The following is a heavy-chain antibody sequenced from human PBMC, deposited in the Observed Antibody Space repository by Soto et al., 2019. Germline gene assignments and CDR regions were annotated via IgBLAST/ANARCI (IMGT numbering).Heavy chain of an antibody. Sequence: PSETLSLTSTVSGGSISSSGYYWGWIRQPPGKGLEWIGSIYYSGSTYYNPSLKSRVTISVDTSKNQFSLKLSSVTAADTAVYYCARHTVSVTMIVVVITHNWFDPWGQGTLVTVSS. D-gene: IGHD3-22*01. V-gene: IGHV4-39*01. CDR3: ARHTVSVTMIVVVITHNWFDP. CDR1: GGSISSSGYY. CDR2: IYYSGST. J-gene: IGHJ5*02.